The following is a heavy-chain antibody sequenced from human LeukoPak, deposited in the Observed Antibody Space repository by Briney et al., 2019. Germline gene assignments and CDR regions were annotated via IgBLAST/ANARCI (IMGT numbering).Heavy chain of an antibody. D-gene: IGHD6-13*01. CDR3: ARISSSNWYNERGAFDV. CDR2: IYTSGST. J-gene: IGHJ3*01. Sequence: PSETLSLTCTVSGGSISSGSYHWIWIRQPAGKGLEWIGHIYTSGSTNYNPSLRSRVTISVDTSKNQFSLKLRSVTAADTAVYYCARISSSNWYNERGAFDVWGQGTMVTVSS. V-gene: IGHV4-61*09. CDR1: GGSISSGSYH.